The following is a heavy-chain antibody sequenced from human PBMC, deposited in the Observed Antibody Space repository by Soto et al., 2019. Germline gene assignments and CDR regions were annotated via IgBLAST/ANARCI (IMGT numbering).Heavy chain of an antibody. V-gene: IGHV4-31*03. CDR1: GDFISSGGYY. CDR2: IYSSGTT. D-gene: IGHD3-22*01. CDR3: ARTGGSGYYFVY. Sequence: QVQLQESGPGLVKPSQTLSLTCTVSGDFISSGGYYWSWIRQLPGKGLEWIGYIYSSGTTYYNPALTGRITISVDTSKTQFPLHLCSLTAADTAVYYCARTGGSGYYFVYWGQGALVTVFS. J-gene: IGHJ4*02.